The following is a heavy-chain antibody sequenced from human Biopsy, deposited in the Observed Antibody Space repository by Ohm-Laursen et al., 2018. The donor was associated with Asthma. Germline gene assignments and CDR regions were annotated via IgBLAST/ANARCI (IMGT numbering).Heavy chain of an antibody. CDR3: AKDERAYYGSDSKYMQPVPLGD. D-gene: IGHD2-21*01. J-gene: IGHJ4*02. V-gene: IGHV3-30*18. CDR1: GFTFSNYG. CDR2: ISFDGSNK. Sequence: SLRLSCAASGFTFSNYGMHWVRQAPGKGLDWVAVISFDGSNKNYTDSVKGRFTISRDKSDNTLYLQMNSLTAEDMAVYHCAKDERAYYGSDSKYMQPVPLGDWGQGTVVIVSA.